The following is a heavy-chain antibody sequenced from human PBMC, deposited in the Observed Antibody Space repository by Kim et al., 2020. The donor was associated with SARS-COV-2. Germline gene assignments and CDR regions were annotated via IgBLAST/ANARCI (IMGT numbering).Heavy chain of an antibody. D-gene: IGHD6-19*01. CDR1: GFTFSRYA. V-gene: IGHV3-23*01. Sequence: GGSLRLSCAASGFTFSRYAMSWVRQAPGKGPEWISAVNNGGNAYYANFARGRFTVSRDNSRNTLDLQINSLTAEDTALYCCAKDHPSSGWPTFDTWGQGTLVTVSS. CDR2: VNNGGNA. J-gene: IGHJ4*02. CDR3: AKDHPSSGWPTFDT.